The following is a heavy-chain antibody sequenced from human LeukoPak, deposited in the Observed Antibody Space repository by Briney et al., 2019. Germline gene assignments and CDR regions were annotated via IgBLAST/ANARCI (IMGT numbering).Heavy chain of an antibody. CDR2: ISSSSSTI. D-gene: IGHD4-17*01. V-gene: IGHV3-48*01. CDR1: GFTFSSYS. J-gene: IGHJ4*02. CDR3: ARDLTSNYGYFDY. Sequence: GGSLRLSCAASGFTFSSYSMNWVRQAPGKGLEWVSYISSSSSTIYYADSVKGRFTISRDNAKNPLYLQMNSLRAEDTAVYYCARDLTSNYGYFDYWGQGTLVTVSS.